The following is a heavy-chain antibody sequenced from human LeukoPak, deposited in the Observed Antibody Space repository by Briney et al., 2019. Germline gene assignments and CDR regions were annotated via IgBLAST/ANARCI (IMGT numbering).Heavy chain of an antibody. CDR3: ASVPPSIAVAGTDDY. J-gene: IGHJ4*02. Sequence: PGGSLRLSCAASGFTFSSYSMNWVRQAPGKGLEWVSSISGSSSYIYYADSVKGRFTISRDNAKNSLYLQMNSLRAEDTAVYYCASVPPSIAVAGTDDYWGQGTLVTVSS. CDR1: GFTFSSYS. V-gene: IGHV3-21*01. CDR2: ISGSSSYI. D-gene: IGHD6-19*01.